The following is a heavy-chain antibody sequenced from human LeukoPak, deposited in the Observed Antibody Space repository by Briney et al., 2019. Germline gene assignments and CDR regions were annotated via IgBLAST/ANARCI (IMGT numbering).Heavy chain of an antibody. Sequence: SDTLSLTCAVYGGSISGYSWSWIRQPLGKGLEWIGEIYHSGSTNYNPSLKSRVTISIDRSKNQFSLKLNSVTAADTAVYYCARGRYGWLPFDYWGQGTLVTVSS. V-gene: IGHV4-34*01. CDR2: IYHSGST. D-gene: IGHD3-16*01. CDR3: ARGRYGWLPFDY. J-gene: IGHJ4*02. CDR1: GGSISGYS.